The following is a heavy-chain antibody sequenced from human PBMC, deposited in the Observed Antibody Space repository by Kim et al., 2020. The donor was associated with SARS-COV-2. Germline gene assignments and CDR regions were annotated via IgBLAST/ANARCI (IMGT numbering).Heavy chain of an antibody. V-gene: IGHV4-34*01. CDR2: INHSGST. CDR1: GGSFSGYY. CDR3: ARGGGFGVVVPAATYDY. D-gene: IGHD2-2*01. J-gene: IGHJ4*02. Sequence: SETLSLTCAVYGGSFSGYYWSWIRQPPGKGLEWIGEINHSGSTNYNPSLKSRVTISVDTSKNQFSLKLSSVTAADTAVYYCARGGGFGVVVPAATYDYWGQGTLVTVSS.